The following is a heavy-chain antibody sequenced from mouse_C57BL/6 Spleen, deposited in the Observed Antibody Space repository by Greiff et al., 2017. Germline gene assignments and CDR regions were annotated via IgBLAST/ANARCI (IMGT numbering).Heavy chain of an antibody. D-gene: IGHD2-4*01. V-gene: IGHV1-82*01. CDR3: ARSMIYYDYDGYWYFDV. Sequence: QVQLKQSGPELVKPGASVKISCKASGYAFSSSWMNWVKQRPGKGLEWIGRIYPGDGDTNYNGKFKGKATLTADKSSSTAYMQLSSLTSEDSAVYFCARSMIYYDYDGYWYFDVWGTGTTVTVSS. CDR2: IYPGDGDT. J-gene: IGHJ1*03. CDR1: GYAFSSSW.